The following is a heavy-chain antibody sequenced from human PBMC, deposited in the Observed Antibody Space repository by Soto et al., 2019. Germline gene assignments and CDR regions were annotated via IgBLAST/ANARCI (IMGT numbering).Heavy chain of an antibody. D-gene: IGHD1-26*01. CDR1: GYTFTNYV. CDR3: ARDAGGGSYLAY. CDR2: ISPFNGHT. V-gene: IGHV1-18*01. Sequence: QVQLVQSGGEVKKPGASVKVSCKPVGYTFTNYVISWVRQAPGQGLEWMGWISPFNGHTKYAQKFQDRVTLTTDTSTSTAYMELRSLRFDDAGVYYCARDAGGGSYLAYWGQGTLVAVSS. J-gene: IGHJ4*02.